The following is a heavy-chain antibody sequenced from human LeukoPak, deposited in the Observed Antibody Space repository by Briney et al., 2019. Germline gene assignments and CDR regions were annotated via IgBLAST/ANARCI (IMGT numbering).Heavy chain of an antibody. CDR2: ISGDYGYT. D-gene: IGHD3-16*01. CDR1: GYTFNSHV. J-gene: IGHJ4*02. V-gene: IGHV1-18*04. CDR3: ARNKTTGGGGFDY. Sequence: GASVEVSCKASGYTFNSHVISWIRQAPGQGPEWMGWISGDYGYTKYAQKFQGRVTMTTDTSTDTSYMELRSLRSDDTAVYYCARNKTTGGGGFDYWGQGTLITVSS.